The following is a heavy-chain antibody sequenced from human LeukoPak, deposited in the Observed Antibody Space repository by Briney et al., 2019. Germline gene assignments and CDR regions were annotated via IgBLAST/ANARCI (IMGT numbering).Heavy chain of an antibody. V-gene: IGHV3-21*01. Sequence: GGTLRLSCAASGFTFSSYSMNWVRQAPGKGLEWVSSISSSSSYIYYADPAKVRFTISRDNAKNSLYLQMNSLRAEDTAVYYCAGASPLDYWGQGTLVTVSS. CDR3: AGASPLDY. CDR2: ISSSSSYI. J-gene: IGHJ4*02. CDR1: GFTFSSYS.